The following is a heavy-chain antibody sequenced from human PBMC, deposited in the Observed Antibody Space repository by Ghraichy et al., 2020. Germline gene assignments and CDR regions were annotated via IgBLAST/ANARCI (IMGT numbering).Heavy chain of an antibody. CDR1: GFTFSSYA. Sequence: GGSLRLSCAASGFTFSSYAMSWVRQAPGKGLEWVSAISGSGANTYYAVSVNGRFTISRDNSKNTLYLQMNSLRAEDTAVYYCAEDRALGGGSCFDYWGQGALVTVSS. CDR2: ISGSGANT. V-gene: IGHV3-23*01. D-gene: IGHD2-15*01. J-gene: IGHJ4*02. CDR3: AEDRALGGGSCFDY.